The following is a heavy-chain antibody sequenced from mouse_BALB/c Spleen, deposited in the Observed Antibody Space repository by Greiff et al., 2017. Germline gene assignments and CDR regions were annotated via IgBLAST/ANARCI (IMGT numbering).Heavy chain of an antibody. V-gene: IGHV1S137*01. J-gene: IGHJ2*01. Sequence: QVQLQQSGAELVRPGVSVKISCKGSGYTFTDYAMHWVKQSHAKSLEWIGVISTYYGDASYNQKFKGKATMTVDKSSSTAYMQLSSLTSEDSAVYYCADGYYFDYWGQGTTLTVSS. CDR2: ISTYYGDA. D-gene: IGHD2-3*01. CDR3: ADGYYFDY. CDR1: GYTFTDYA.